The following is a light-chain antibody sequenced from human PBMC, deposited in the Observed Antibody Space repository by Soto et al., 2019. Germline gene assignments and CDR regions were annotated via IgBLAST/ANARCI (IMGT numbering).Light chain of an antibody. CDR2: GVT. CDR1: SSDIGIYKY. V-gene: IGLV2-14*01. CDR3: SSYTTSSTRV. Sequence: QSALTQPASVSGSPGQSIAISCTGSSSDIGIYKYVSWYQQHPGKVPKLIIYGVTNRPSGVSNRFSGSKSGNTASLTISGLQAEDEADYYCSSYTTSSTRVFGTGTKVTVL. J-gene: IGLJ1*01.